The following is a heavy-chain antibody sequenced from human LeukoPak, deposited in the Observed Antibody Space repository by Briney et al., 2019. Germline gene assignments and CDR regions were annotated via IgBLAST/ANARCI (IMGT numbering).Heavy chain of an antibody. V-gene: IGHV1-8*01. CDR2: MNPNSGNT. CDR3: AREVSSSWYGYYYYHYMDV. J-gene: IGHJ6*03. CDR1: GYAFTSYD. Sequence: ASVKVSCKASGYAFTSYDINWVRQATGQGLEWMGWMNPNSGNTGYAQKFQGRGTMTRNTSISTAYMELSSLRTEDTAVYYCAREVSSSWYGYYYYHYMDVWGKGTTVTVSS. D-gene: IGHD6-13*01.